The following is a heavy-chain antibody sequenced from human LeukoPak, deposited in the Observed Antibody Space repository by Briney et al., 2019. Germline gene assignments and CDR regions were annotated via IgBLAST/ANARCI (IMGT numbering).Heavy chain of an antibody. D-gene: IGHD6-19*01. J-gene: IGHJ4*02. CDR3: AIYLIAVAGSFDY. V-gene: IGHV3-48*03. CDR2: ISSSGSTI. Sequence: GGSLRLSCAASGFTFSSYEMNWVRQAPGKGLEWVSYISSSGSTIYYADSVKGRFTISRDNAKNSLYLQMNSLRAEGTAVYYCAIYLIAVAGSFDYWGQGTLVTVSS. CDR1: GFTFSSYE.